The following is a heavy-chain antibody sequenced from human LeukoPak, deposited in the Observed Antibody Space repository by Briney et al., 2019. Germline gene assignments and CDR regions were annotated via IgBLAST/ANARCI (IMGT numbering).Heavy chain of an antibody. CDR2: IKQVGSEK. V-gene: IGHV3-7*01. CDR3: ARDTRAVATFDY. Sequence: PAGSLRLSCAASGLTFSSYWMSWVRQAPGKGLEWVANIKQVGSEKYYVDSVKGRFTISSGNAKNSLYLQMNGLRAEDTAVYYCARDTRAVATFDYWGQGTLVTVSS. D-gene: IGHD6-19*01. J-gene: IGHJ4*02. CDR1: GLTFSSYW.